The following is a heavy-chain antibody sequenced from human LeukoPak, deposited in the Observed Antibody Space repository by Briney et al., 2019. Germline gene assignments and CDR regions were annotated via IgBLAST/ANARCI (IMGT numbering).Heavy chain of an antibody. V-gene: IGHV1-69*04. CDR2: IIPILGIA. D-gene: IGHD4-17*01. Sequence: SVKVSCKASGGTFSSYAISWVRQAPGQGLEWMGRIIPILGIANYAQKFQGRVTITADKSTSTAYMELSSLRSEDTAVYYCAGPKRGSNYGDSEWYFDYWGQGTLVTVSS. CDR1: GGTFSSYA. J-gene: IGHJ4*02. CDR3: AGPKRGSNYGDSEWYFDY.